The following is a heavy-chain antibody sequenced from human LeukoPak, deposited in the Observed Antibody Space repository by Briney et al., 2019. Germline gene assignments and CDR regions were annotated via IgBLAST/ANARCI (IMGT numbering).Heavy chain of an antibody. Sequence: SETLSLTCAVYGGSFSGYSWTWIRQPPGKGLECIGEIDRSGSTNYNPALKSRLTISVDTSKIQFSLKLSSVTAADTAVYYCARGSATGLAYWGQGTLVTVSS. V-gene: IGHV4-34*01. CDR1: GGSFSGYS. CDR2: IDRSGST. D-gene: IGHD1-1*01. CDR3: ARGSATGLAY. J-gene: IGHJ4*02.